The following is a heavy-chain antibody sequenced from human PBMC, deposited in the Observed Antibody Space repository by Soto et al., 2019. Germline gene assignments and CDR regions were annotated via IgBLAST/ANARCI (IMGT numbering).Heavy chain of an antibody. J-gene: IGHJ5*02. D-gene: IGHD3-10*01. CDR2: INHSGST. CDR1: GGSFSGYY. V-gene: IGHV4-34*01. Sequence: SETLSLTCAVYGGSFSGYYWSWIRQPPGKGLEWIGEINHSGSTNYNPSLKSRVTISVDTSKNQFSLKLSSVTAADTAVYYCARGEGVTMVRGRFDPWAQGTLVTVSS. CDR3: ARGEGVTMVRGRFDP.